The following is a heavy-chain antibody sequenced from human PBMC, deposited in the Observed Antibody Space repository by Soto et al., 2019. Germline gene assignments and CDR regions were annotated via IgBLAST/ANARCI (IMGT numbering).Heavy chain of an antibody. V-gene: IGHV1-18*01. CDR2: ISTDNDNT. CDR3: ARECGGRSFYDY. D-gene: IGHD2-15*01. CDR1: GYTFTTYG. J-gene: IGHJ4*02. Sequence: QVQLVQSGPEVRKPGASVKVSCKASGYTFTTYGISWVRQAPGQGLEWVGWISTDNDNTNYARKLQGRVTMTTDTSMSSVYMELRSLTSDDTAVYYCARECGGRSFYDYWGQGTLVTVSS.